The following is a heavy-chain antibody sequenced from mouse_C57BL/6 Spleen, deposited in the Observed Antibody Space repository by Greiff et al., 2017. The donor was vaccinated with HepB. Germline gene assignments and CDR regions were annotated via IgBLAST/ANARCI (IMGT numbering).Heavy chain of an antibody. V-gene: IGHV2-6-1*01. Sequence: VKLMESGPGLVAPSQSLSITCTVSGFSLTSYGVHWVRQPPGKGLEWLVVIWSDGSTTYNSALKSRLSISKDNSKSQVFLKMNSLQTDDTAMYYCARHQGTYWYFDVWGTGTTVTVSS. CDR1: GFSLTSYG. CDR2: IWSDGST. CDR3: ARHQGTYWYFDV. D-gene: IGHD2-14*01. J-gene: IGHJ1*03.